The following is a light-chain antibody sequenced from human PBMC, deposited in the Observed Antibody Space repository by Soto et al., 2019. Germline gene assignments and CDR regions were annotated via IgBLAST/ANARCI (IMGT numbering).Light chain of an antibody. V-gene: IGKV3-20*01. CDR3: QQYGSSPPYT. CDR1: RGLASSY. CDR2: AAS. J-gene: IGKJ2*01. Sequence: DMVLTQSPGTLSLSPGERATLSCRASRGLASSYLGWYQQNPGQPPRLLLYAASKRATGIPDRFSGSGSGTDFTLTINRLEPEDSAVYYCQQYGSSPPYTFGQGTKVEI.